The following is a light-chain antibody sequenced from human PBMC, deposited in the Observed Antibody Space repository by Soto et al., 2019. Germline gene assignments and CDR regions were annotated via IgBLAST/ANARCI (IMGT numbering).Light chain of an antibody. Sequence: DIQMTQSPSTLSASVGDRVTITCRASQSISSWLAWYQQKPGKAPKFLIYDASILESGVPSRFSGSGSGTEFTLTISSLQPDDFASYYCQQYSSYWTFGQGTKVDI. V-gene: IGKV1-5*01. CDR3: QQYSSYWT. CDR1: QSISSW. CDR2: DAS. J-gene: IGKJ1*01.